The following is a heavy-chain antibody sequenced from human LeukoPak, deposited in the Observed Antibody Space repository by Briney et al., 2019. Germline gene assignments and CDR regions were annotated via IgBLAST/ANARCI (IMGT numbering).Heavy chain of an antibody. V-gene: IGHV3-23*01. CDR2: ISGSGGRT. D-gene: IGHD7-27*01. Sequence: TGGSLRLSCAASGFTFTSYAMGWGRQAPGKGLEWVSAISGSGGRTYYADSVKGRFTISRDNSKNTLYLQMNSLRAEDTAVYYCARVHTGDLDYWGQGTPVTVSS. CDR3: ARVHTGDLDY. CDR1: GFTFTSYA. J-gene: IGHJ4*02.